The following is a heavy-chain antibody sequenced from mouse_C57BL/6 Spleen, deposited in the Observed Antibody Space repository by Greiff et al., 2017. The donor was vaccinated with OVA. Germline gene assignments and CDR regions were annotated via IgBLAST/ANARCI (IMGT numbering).Heavy chain of an antibody. CDR1: GFTFSSYG. V-gene: IGHV5-6*01. J-gene: IGHJ4*01. Sequence: EVKLMESGGDLVKPGGSLKLSCAASGFTFSSYGMSWVRQTPDKRLEWVATISSGGSYTYYPDSVKGRFTISRDNAKNTLYLQMSSLKSEDTAMYYCARGYGNRDAMDYWGQGTSVTVSS. CDR3: ARGYGNRDAMDY. CDR2: ISSGGSYT. D-gene: IGHD2-10*02.